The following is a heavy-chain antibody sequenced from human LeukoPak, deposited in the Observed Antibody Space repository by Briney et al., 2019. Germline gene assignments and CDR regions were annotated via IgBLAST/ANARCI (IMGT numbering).Heavy chain of an antibody. CDR1: GGSISSGGYS. Sequence: PSETLSLTCAVSGGSISSGGYSWRWIRQPPGEGLEWIGYIYHSGSTYYNPSLKSRVTISVDTSKNQFSLKLSSVTAADTAVYYCARLRVDYYDSSGAPADYWGQGTLVTVSS. CDR3: ARLRVDYYDSSGAPADY. J-gene: IGHJ4*02. V-gene: IGHV4-30-2*01. CDR2: IYHSGST. D-gene: IGHD3-22*01.